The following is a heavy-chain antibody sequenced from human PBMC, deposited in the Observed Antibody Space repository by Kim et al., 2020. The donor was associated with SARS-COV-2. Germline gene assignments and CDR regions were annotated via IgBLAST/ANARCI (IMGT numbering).Heavy chain of an antibody. J-gene: IGHJ6*02. Sequence: SETLSLTCTVSGGSISSYYWSWIRQPPGKGLEWIGYIYYSGSTNYNPSLKSRVTISVDTSKNQFSLKLSSVTAADTAVYYCARDHSRGGYSGYDLEDGMDVWGQGTTVTVSS. CDR1: GGSISSYY. CDR3: ARDHSRGGYSGYDLEDGMDV. V-gene: IGHV4-59*13. CDR2: IYYSGST. D-gene: IGHD5-12*01.